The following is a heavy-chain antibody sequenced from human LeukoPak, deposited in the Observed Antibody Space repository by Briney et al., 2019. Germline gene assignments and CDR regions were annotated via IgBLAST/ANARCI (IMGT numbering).Heavy chain of an antibody. D-gene: IGHD3-9*01. CDR2: IYSGGST. V-gene: IGHV3-66*01. CDR3: ARVPFGWLFYFDY. Sequence: PGGSLRLSCAASGFTVSSNYMSWVRQAPGKGLEWVSVIYSGGSTYYADSVKGRFTISRDNSKNTLYLQMNSLRAEDTAVYYCARVPFGWLFYFDYWGQGTLVTVSS. J-gene: IGHJ4*02. CDR1: GFTVSSNY.